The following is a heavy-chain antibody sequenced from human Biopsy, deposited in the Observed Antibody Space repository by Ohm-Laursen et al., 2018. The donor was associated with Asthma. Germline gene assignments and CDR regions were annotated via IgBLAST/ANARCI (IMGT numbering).Heavy chain of an antibody. Sequence: ASVQVSCKSLGGTFNTYVIGWVRQAPGQGLEWMGGINSVFGTTTYPQKFQDRVTITADDSTSTVYMELSSLRSEDTAVYYCARKAGSCISRTCYSLDFWGQGTLVTVSS. CDR3: ARKAGSCISRTCYSLDF. CDR1: GGTFNTYV. CDR2: INSVFGTT. V-gene: IGHV1-69*13. D-gene: IGHD2-2*01. J-gene: IGHJ4*02.